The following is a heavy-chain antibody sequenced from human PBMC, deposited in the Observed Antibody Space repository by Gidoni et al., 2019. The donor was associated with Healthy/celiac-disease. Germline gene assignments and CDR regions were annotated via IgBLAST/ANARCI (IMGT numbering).Heavy chain of an antibody. J-gene: IGHJ4*02. Sequence: QLQLQESGPGLVKPSETLSLTCPVSGGPIRSSSYYWGWIRQPPGKGLEWIGSIYYGGSTYYNPSLKSRVTISVDTSKNQFSLKLSSVTAADTAVYYCARYGYDSSGYYPYYCDYWGQGTLVTVSS. CDR2: IYYGGST. D-gene: IGHD3-22*01. CDR3: ARYGYDSSGYYPYYCDY. CDR1: GGPIRSSSYY. V-gene: IGHV4-39*01.